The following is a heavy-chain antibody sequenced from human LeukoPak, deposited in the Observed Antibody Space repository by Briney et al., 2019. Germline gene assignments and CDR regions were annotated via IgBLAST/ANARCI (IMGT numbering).Heavy chain of an antibody. Sequence: GGSLRLSXAASGFTVSSNYMSWVRQAPGKGLEWVSVIYSGGSTYYADSVKGRFTISRDNSKNTLYLQMNSLRAEDTAVYYCASQGGYSYGYPPYFDYWGQGTLVTVSS. D-gene: IGHD5-18*01. V-gene: IGHV3-66*02. J-gene: IGHJ4*02. CDR3: ASQGGYSYGYPPYFDY. CDR1: GFTVSSNY. CDR2: IYSGGST.